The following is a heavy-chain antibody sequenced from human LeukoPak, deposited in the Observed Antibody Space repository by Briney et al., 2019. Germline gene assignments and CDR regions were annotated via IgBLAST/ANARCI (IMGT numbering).Heavy chain of an antibody. D-gene: IGHD4-17*01. CDR2: IYYSGST. CDR1: GGSISSYY. J-gene: IGHJ4*02. V-gene: IGHV4-59*01. Sequence: SETLSLTCTVSGGSISSYYWSWIRQPPGKGLEWIGYIYYSGSTNYNPSLKSRVTISVDTSKNQFSLKLSSVTAADTAVYYCARETTVTGRFDYWGQGTLVTVSS. CDR3: ARETTVTGRFDY.